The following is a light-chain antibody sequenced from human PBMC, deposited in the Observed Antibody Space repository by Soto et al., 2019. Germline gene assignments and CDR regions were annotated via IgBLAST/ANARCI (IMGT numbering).Light chain of an antibody. CDR1: SSNIGDNS. J-gene: IGLJ3*02. CDR3: AKWDSALSAGV. V-gene: IGLV1-51*01. Sequence: QSVLTQPPSMSAAPGQMVAISCSGTSSNIGDNSVSWYQHFPGTAPKVLIYDNNRRPSGIPDRFSGSKSGTSATLTIIGLQTGDEADYYCAKWDSALSAGVFGGGTKLTVL. CDR2: DNN.